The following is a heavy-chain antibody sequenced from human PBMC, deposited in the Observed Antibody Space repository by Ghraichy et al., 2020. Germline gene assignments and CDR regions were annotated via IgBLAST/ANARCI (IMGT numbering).Heavy chain of an antibody. CDR2: ISSSSSYT. CDR3: ARDVEGGATSFDY. D-gene: IGHD1-26*01. V-gene: IGHV3-11*06. J-gene: IGHJ4*02. Sequence: GGSLRLSCAASGFTFSDYSMSWIRQAPGKGLEWVSYISSSSSYTNYADSGKGRFTISRDNAKNSLYLQMNSLRAEDTAVYYCARDVEGGATSFDYWGKGTLVTVSS. CDR1: GFTFSDYS.